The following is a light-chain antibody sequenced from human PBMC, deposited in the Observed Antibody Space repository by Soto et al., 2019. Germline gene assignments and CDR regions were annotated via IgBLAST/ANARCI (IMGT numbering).Light chain of an antibody. V-gene: IGLV2-23*02. CDR2: EVS. CDR3: CSYAGSSTFEV. CDR1: SSDVGSYNL. J-gene: IGLJ3*02. Sequence: QTVVTQPASVSGSPGQSITISCTGTSSDVGSYNLVSWYQQHPGKAPKLMIYEVSKRPSGVSNRFSGSKSGNTASLTISGLQAEDEADYDCCSYAGSSTFEVFGGGTKLTVL.